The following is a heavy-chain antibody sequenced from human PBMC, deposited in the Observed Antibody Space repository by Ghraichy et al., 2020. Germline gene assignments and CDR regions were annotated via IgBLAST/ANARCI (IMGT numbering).Heavy chain of an antibody. Sequence: SETLSLTCTVSGGSISSYYWSWIRQPPGKGLEWIGYIYYSGSTNYNPSLKSRVTISVDTSKNQFYLKLSSVTAADTAVYYCARVACSSTSCYRKDYYYMDVWGKGTTVTVSS. J-gene: IGHJ6*03. D-gene: IGHD2-2*01. CDR1: GGSISSYY. V-gene: IGHV4-59*01. CDR2: IYYSGST. CDR3: ARVACSSTSCYRKDYYYMDV.